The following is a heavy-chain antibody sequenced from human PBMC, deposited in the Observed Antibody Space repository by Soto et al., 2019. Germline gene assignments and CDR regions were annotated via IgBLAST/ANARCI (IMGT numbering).Heavy chain of an antibody. CDR1: GTTFSSYG. J-gene: IGHJ3*02. D-gene: IGHD5-18*01. CDR2: ISYDGSNK. CDR3: AKDGERYSYGPGWAFDI. Sequence: GGSLRLSSAASGTTFSSYGMHWVRQAPGKGLEWVAVISYDGSNKYYADSVKGRFTISRDNFKNTLYLQMNSLRAEDTAVYYCAKDGERYSYGPGWAFDIWGQGTMVTVSS. V-gene: IGHV3-30*18.